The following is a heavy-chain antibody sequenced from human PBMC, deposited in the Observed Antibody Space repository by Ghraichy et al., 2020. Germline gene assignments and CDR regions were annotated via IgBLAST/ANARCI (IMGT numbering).Heavy chain of an antibody. CDR2: ISSNGGST. CDR3: VKGGYCSGGSCYSIISQFDY. D-gene: IGHD2-15*01. Sequence: GGSLRLSCSASGFTFSSYAMHWVRQAPGKGLEYVSAISSNGGSTYYADSVKGRFTISRDNSKNTLYLQMSSLRAEDTAVYYCVKGGYCSGGSCYSIISQFDYWGQGTLVTVSS. J-gene: IGHJ4*02. CDR1: GFTFSSYA. V-gene: IGHV3-64D*06.